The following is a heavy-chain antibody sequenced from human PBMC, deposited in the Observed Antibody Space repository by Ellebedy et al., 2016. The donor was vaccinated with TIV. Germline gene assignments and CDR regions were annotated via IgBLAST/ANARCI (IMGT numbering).Heavy chain of an antibody. Sequence: GESLKISCAASGFTFRSYWMGWVRQAPGKGLEWVANIYQDGSQKYYVDSVKGRFTISRENAKNSLYLQMNSLKVEDPAVYYCARRGSYGDYAVQINNWFDSWGQGTLVTVYS. V-gene: IGHV3-7*01. J-gene: IGHJ5*01. CDR1: GFTFRSYW. CDR3: ARRGSYGDYAVQINNWFDS. CDR2: IYQDGSQK. D-gene: IGHD4-17*01.